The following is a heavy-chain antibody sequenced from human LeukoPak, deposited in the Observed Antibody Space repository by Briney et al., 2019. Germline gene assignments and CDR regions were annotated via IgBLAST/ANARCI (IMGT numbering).Heavy chain of an antibody. D-gene: IGHD2-2*01. V-gene: IGHV1-8*03. Sequence: ASVKVSCKASGYTFTSYDINWVRQATGQGLEWMGWMNPNSGNTGYAQKFQGRVTITRNTSISTAYMELSSLRSDDTAVYYCARRKVVPAADDAFDIWGQGTMVTVSS. CDR2: MNPNSGNT. J-gene: IGHJ3*02. CDR1: GYTFTSYD. CDR3: ARRKVVPAADDAFDI.